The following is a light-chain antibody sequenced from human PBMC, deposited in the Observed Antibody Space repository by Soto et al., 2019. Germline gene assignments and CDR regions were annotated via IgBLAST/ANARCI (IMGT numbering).Light chain of an antibody. J-gene: IGLJ1*01. CDR3: QSYDSSLSEYV. CDR2: GNS. V-gene: IGLV1-40*01. CDR1: RSNIGTGYD. Sequence: QSVLTQPPSVSGAPGQRVTISCTGSRSNIGTGYDVHWYQQLPGTAPKLLIYGNSNRPSGVPDRFSGSKSGTSASLAITGLQAGDEADYYCQSYDSSLSEYVFGTGTKVTVL.